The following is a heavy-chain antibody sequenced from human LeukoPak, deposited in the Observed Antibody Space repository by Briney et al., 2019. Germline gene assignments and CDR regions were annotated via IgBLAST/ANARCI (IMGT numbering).Heavy chain of an antibody. CDR3: AREASSSPFDY. CDR2: LYTSGST. J-gene: IGHJ4*02. V-gene: IGHV4-4*07. Sequence: PSETLSLTCTVSGGSISSYYWSWIRQPAGKGLEWIGRLYTSGSTNYNPSLKSRVTMSVDTSKNQFSLKLTSMTAADTAVYYCAREASSSPFDYWGQGTLVTVSS. D-gene: IGHD6-6*01. CDR1: GGSISSYY.